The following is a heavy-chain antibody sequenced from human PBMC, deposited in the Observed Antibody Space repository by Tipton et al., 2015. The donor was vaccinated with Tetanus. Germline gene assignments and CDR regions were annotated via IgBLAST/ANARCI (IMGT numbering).Heavy chain of an antibody. D-gene: IGHD3-10*01. CDR3: ATFYYGSGSYRGGLRKFDY. CDR1: GYTFNNYG. J-gene: IGHJ4*02. CDR2: VSPYNGDT. Sequence: QVQLVQSGAEMKKPGASVKVSCKASGYTFNNYGITWGRQAPGQGLEWMGWVSPYNGDTFFAQNVQGRVTMTTDTSTSTAYMELRTLRSDDTAVYYCATFYYGSGSYRGGLRKFDYWGQGTLVTVSS. V-gene: IGHV1-18*01.